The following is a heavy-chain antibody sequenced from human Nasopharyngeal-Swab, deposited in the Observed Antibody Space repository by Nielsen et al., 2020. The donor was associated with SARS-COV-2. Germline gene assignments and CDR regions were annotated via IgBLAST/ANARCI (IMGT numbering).Heavy chain of an antibody. Sequence: WIRQPPGKGLEWVSAISGSGGSIYYADSVKGRFTISRDNAKNSLYLQMNSLRAEDTAVYYCAREGRYFDWLLSGYFDYWGQRTLVTISS. CDR2: ISGSGGSI. V-gene: IGHV3-21*01. CDR3: AREGRYFDWLLSGYFDY. D-gene: IGHD3-9*01. J-gene: IGHJ4*02.